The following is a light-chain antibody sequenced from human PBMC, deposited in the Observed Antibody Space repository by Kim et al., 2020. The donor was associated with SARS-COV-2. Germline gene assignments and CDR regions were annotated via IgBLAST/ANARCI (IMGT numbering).Light chain of an antibody. CDR3: SSYTSSSTLV. J-gene: IGLJ3*02. CDR1: SGDVGGYNY. Sequence: GQSVTIACTGTSGDVGGYNYVSWYQQHPGKAPILVIYDVSNRPSGVSNRFSGSKSGNTASLTISGLQAEDEADYYCSSYTSSSTLVFGGGTQLTVL. V-gene: IGLV2-14*03. CDR2: DVS.